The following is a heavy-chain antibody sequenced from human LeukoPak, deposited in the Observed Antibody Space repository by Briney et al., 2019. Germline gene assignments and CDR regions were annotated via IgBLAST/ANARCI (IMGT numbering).Heavy chain of an antibody. CDR2: IIPIFGTA. J-gene: IGHJ4*02. CDR3: ATHPQGYFDY. V-gene: IGHV1-69*05. CDR1: GGTFSSYA. Sequence: ASVKVSCKASGGTFSSYAISWVRQAPGQGLEWKGGIIPIFGTANYAQKFQGRVTITTDESTSTAYMELSSLRSEDTAVYYCATHPQGYFDYWGQGTLVTVSS.